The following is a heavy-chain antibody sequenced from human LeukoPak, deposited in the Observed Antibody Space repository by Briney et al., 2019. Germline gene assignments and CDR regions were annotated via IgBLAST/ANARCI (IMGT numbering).Heavy chain of an antibody. CDR2: IYYSGST. CDR3: ASQNIVAPDHPRLDY. CDR1: GGSISSSSYY. Sequence: PSETLSLTCTVSGGSISSSSYYWGWIRQPPGKGLEWIGSIYYSGSTYYNPSLKSRVTISVDTSKNQFSLRLSSVTAADTAVYYCASQNIVAPDHPRLDYWGQGTLVTVSS. J-gene: IGHJ4*02. V-gene: IGHV4-39*01. D-gene: IGHD6-13*01.